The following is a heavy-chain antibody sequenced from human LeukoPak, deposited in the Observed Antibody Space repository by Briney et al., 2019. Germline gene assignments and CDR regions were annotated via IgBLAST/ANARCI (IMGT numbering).Heavy chain of an antibody. D-gene: IGHD3-10*01. CDR3: ARAHPQLNAFDI. Sequence: SETLSLTCAVSGGSFGDFYWSWIRQPPGKGLEWIGEINHSGSTNYNPSLKSRVTISVDTSKNRFSLKLSSVTAADTAVYYCARAHPQLNAFDIWGQGTMVTVSS. CDR1: GGSFGDFY. J-gene: IGHJ3*02. CDR2: INHSGST. V-gene: IGHV4-34*01.